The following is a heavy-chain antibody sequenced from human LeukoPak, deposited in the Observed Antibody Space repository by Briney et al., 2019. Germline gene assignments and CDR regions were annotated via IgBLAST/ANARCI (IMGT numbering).Heavy chain of an antibody. V-gene: IGHV4-39*07. CDR3: ARAYDFWSGNNWFDP. CDR1: GGSISSSSYY. J-gene: IGHJ5*02. CDR2: IYYSGST. Sequence: SETLSLTCTVSGGSISSSSYYWGWIRQPPGTGLEWIGSIYYSGSTYYNPSLKSRVTISVDTSKNQFSLKLSSVTAADTAVYYCARAYDFWSGNNWFDPWGQGTLVTVSS. D-gene: IGHD3-3*01.